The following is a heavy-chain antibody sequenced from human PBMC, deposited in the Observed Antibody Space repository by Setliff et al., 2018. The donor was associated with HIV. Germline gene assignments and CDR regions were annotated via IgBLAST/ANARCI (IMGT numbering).Heavy chain of an antibody. V-gene: IGHV4-38-2*02. CDR1: GYSISSGYY. J-gene: IGHJ4*02. CDR3: ARAGSAAASPLDY. D-gene: IGHD6-6*01. Sequence: PSETLSLTCTVSGYSISSGYYWGWIRQPPGKGLEWIGSIYHSGSTHYNPSLKSRVTISIDTSKNQFSLKLTSVTAADTAVYYCARAGSAAASPLDYWGQGTLVTVSS. CDR2: IYHSGST.